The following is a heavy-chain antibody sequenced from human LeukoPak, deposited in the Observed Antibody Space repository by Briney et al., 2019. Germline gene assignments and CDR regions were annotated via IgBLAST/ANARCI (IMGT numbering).Heavy chain of an antibody. CDR1: GFTFSSYG. CDR2: ISSSGGGT. Sequence: GGSLRLSCAASGFTFSSYGMTWVRQAPGKGLEWVSDISSSGGGTYYADSVKGRFTISRDNSKNTLYLQMDSLRAEDTAVYYCAKGGTGVRQRFFDLWGRGTLVTVFS. J-gene: IGHJ2*01. V-gene: IGHV3-23*01. D-gene: IGHD2-8*02. CDR3: AKGGTGVRQRFFDL.